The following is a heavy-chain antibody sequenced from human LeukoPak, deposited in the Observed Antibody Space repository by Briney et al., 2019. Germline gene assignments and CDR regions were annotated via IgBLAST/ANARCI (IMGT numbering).Heavy chain of an antibody. CDR3: ARGYGSGSYHYYYYYGMDV. Sequence: KPSETLFLTCAVYGGSFSGYYWSWIRQPPGKGLEWIGEINHSGSTNYNPSLKSRVTISVDTSKNQFSLKLSSVTAADTAVYYCARGYGSGSYHYYYYYGMDVWGKGTTVTVSS. D-gene: IGHD3-10*01. CDR1: GGSFSGYY. J-gene: IGHJ6*04. V-gene: IGHV4-34*01. CDR2: INHSGST.